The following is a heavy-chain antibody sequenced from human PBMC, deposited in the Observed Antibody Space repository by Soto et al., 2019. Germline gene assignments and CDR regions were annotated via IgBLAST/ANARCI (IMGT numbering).Heavy chain of an antibody. V-gene: IGHV3-23*01. D-gene: IGHD5-18*01. CDR2: ISGGGGST. Sequence: GGSLRLSCAASGFSFSSYAMSWVRQAPGKGLEWVSGISGGGGSTYYAVSVKGRFTISRDNAKNSLYLQMNSLRAEDTAVYYCARDYSSYGPFDYWGQGTLVTVSS. J-gene: IGHJ4*02. CDR3: ARDYSSYGPFDY. CDR1: GFSFSSYA.